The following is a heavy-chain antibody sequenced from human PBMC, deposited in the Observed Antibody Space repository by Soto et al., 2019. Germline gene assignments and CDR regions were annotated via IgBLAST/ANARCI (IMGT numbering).Heavy chain of an antibody. Sequence: GESLKISCKGSGYNFDNNWITWVRQMPGKGLEWMGRIDPSDSYTKYSPSFQGHVTISADESTRTAYLMWSSLKASDTAIYYCARHFYDTSGYYHLDYWGQGTLVTVSS. J-gene: IGHJ4*02. CDR1: GYNFDNNW. V-gene: IGHV5-10-1*01. CDR2: IDPSDSYT. D-gene: IGHD3-22*01. CDR3: ARHFYDTSGYYHLDY.